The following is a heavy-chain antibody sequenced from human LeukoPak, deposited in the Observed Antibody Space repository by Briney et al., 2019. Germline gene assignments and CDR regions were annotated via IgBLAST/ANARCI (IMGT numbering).Heavy chain of an antibody. Sequence: GGSLRLSCAASGFTFSNYWMYWVRQVPGKGLVWVSRISPDGKDTSHADSVKGRFTISRDNAKNTLYLQMNSLRAEDTAVYYCAKAYSSSSLDYWGQGTLVTVSS. CDR3: AKAYSSSSLDY. J-gene: IGHJ4*02. CDR1: GFTFSNYW. V-gene: IGHV3-74*01. CDR2: ISPDGKDT. D-gene: IGHD6-6*01.